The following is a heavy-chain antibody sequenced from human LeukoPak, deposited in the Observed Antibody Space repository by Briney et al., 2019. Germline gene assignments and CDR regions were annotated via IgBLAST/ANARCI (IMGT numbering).Heavy chain of an antibody. J-gene: IGHJ4*02. CDR3: AKWGDYDVLTGYYVSDY. CDR1: GFTFSNYA. Sequence: GGSLRLSCAASGFTFSNYAMSWVRQAPGKGLEWVSAITGSGGNTYYADSVNGQFTISRDNSKNTVFQQMNSLRAEDTAVYYCAKWGDYDVLTGYYVSDYWGQGTLVTVSS. V-gene: IGHV3-23*01. D-gene: IGHD3-9*01. CDR2: ITGSGGNT.